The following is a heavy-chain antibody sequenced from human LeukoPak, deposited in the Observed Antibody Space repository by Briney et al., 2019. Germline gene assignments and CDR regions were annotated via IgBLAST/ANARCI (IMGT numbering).Heavy chain of an antibody. CDR3: ANSIPGLYYYYYLDV. Sequence: GGSLRLSCAASRLTFSNYAMSWVRQAPGKGLEWVSGISASGGTTYDADSVKGRFTISRDNSKNTLHLQMSSLRAEDTAVYFCANSIPGLYYYYYLDVWGKGTTVTVSS. CDR1: RLTFSNYA. CDR2: ISASGGTT. J-gene: IGHJ6*03. D-gene: IGHD2-2*02. V-gene: IGHV3-23*01.